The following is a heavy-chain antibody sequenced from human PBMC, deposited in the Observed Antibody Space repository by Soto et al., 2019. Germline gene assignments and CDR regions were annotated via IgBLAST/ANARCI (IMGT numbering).Heavy chain of an antibody. CDR2: ISAYNGST. J-gene: IGHJ5*02. D-gene: IGHD3-9*01. V-gene: IGHV1-18*01. CDR1: GYTFTSYG. Sequence: PSVKVSCKASGYTFTSYGISWVRQAPGQGLEWMGWISAYNGSTNYAQKLQGRVTMTTDTSTSTAYMELRSLRSDDTAVYYCARQQDYDILTGWVDNWFDPWGQGTLVTVSS. CDR3: ARQQDYDILTGWVDNWFDP.